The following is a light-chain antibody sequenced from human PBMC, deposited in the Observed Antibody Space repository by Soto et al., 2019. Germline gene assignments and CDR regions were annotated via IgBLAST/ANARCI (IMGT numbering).Light chain of an antibody. CDR3: QQYNNWLWT. V-gene: IGKV3-15*01. CDR2: GAS. Sequence: EIVMTQSPATLSVSPGERATLSCRASQSVNSNLAWYQQKPGQAPRLLIYGASTRATGIPARFSGSGSGTEFTLSISSLQSADFAVSYCQQYNNWLWTLGQGTKVEIK. CDR1: QSVNSN. J-gene: IGKJ1*01.